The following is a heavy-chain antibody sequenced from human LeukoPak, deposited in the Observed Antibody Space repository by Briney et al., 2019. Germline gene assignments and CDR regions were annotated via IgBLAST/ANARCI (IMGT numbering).Heavy chain of an antibody. D-gene: IGHD3-22*01. CDR3: TRVITMIVHGFDY. V-gene: IGHV3-49*04. CDR1: GFTFSSYW. Sequence: GGSLRLSCAASGFTFSSYWMSWVRQAPGKGLEWVGFIRSKAYGGTTEYAASVKGRFTISRDDSKSIAYLQMNSLKTEDTAVYYCTRVITMIVHGFDYWGQGTLVTVSS. CDR2: IRSKAYGGTT. J-gene: IGHJ4*02.